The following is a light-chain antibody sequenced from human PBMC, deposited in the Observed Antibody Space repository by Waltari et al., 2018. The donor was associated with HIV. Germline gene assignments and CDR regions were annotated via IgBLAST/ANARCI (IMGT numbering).Light chain of an antibody. J-gene: IGLJ1*01. CDR2: KNF. V-gene: IGLV1-47*01. CDR3: VGWDSSLSAYV. Sequence: QSFLTQPPSASGTPGQTATISCSGSSSNIENDNVYWYQQLPGMTPKLLIYKNFLRPSAVPDRFAASKSGTSASLTISGLRSADEADYYCVGWDSSLSAYVFGAGTKVAVL. CDR1: SSNIENDN.